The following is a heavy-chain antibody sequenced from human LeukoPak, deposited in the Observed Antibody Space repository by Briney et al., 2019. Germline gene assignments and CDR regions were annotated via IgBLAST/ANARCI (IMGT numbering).Heavy chain of an antibody. Sequence: GGSLRLSCAASGFDFESYTMTWVRQAPGKGLEWISLISATSSDINYAESVRGRFTITRDNAKNSLFLQMDSLRVEDTAIYYCAKGLFSAFDKYLDSWGQGTLVTVSS. CDR2: ISATSSDI. J-gene: IGHJ4*02. CDR3: AKGLFSAFDKYLDS. CDR1: GFDFESYT. V-gene: IGHV3-21*04. D-gene: IGHD5-12*01.